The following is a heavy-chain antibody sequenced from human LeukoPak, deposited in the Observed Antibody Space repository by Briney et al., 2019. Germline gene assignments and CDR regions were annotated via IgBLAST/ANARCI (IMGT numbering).Heavy chain of an antibody. Sequence: GGSLRLSCAASGFTFSSYAMSWVRQAPGKGLEWVSAISGSGGSTYYADSVKGRFTISRDNSKNTLYLQMNSLRAEDTAVYYCAKDRITTAPKPDWFDPWGQGTLVTVSS. J-gene: IGHJ5*02. CDR2: ISGSGGST. V-gene: IGHV3-23*01. CDR3: AKDRITTAPKPDWFDP. D-gene: IGHD3-22*01. CDR1: GFTFSSYA.